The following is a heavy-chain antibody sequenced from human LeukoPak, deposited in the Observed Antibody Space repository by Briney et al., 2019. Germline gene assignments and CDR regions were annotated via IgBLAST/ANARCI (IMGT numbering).Heavy chain of an antibody. CDR2: IFYSGST. CDR3: ARHGGPRSNSFQLPLDY. D-gene: IGHD2-2*01. Sequence: KPSETLSLTCTVSGDSISSSTYYWGWIRQPPGKGLEWIGSIFYSGSTYYNPSLKSRVTISVDTSKNQFSLELRSVTAADTAVYYCARHGGPRSNSFQLPLDYWGQGTLVTVSS. CDR1: GDSISSSTYY. J-gene: IGHJ4*02. V-gene: IGHV4-39*01.